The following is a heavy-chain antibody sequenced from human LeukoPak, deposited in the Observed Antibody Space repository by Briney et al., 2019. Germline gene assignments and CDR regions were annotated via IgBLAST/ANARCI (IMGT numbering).Heavy chain of an antibody. V-gene: IGHV3-30*02. D-gene: IGHD3-10*01. Sequence: PGGSLRLSCAASGFTVSSNYMSWVRQAPGKGLEWVAFIRYDGSNKYYADSVKGRFTISRDNSKNTLYLQMNSLRAEDTAVYYCAKDPGAHYYGSGSYRRGSYFDYWGQGTLVTVSS. J-gene: IGHJ4*02. CDR3: AKDPGAHYYGSGSYRRGSYFDY. CDR1: GFTVSSNY. CDR2: IRYDGSNK.